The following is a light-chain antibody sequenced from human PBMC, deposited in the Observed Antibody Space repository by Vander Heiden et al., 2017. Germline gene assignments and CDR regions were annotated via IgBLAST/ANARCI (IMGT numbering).Light chain of an antibody. CDR2: AAS. CDR3: QQSDSLPLT. Sequence: DIQATQSPSSLSASVGDRVTITCRASQSISNSLHWYRQKPGKAPKLLIFAASTLRSGVPLRFSGSGSGTDFTLTISNLQPEDSATYYCQQSDSLPLTFGGGTKVEVK. CDR1: QSISNS. J-gene: IGKJ4*01. V-gene: IGKV1-39*01.